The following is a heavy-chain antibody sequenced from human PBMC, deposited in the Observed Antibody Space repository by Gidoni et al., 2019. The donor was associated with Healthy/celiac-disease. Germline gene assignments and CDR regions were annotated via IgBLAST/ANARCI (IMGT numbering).Heavy chain of an antibody. CDR3: ARQTGRYCSGGSCYSGY. Sequence: QLQLQESGPGLVKPSETLSLTCTVSAGSISSSTYYWGWIRQPPGKGLEWIGSIYYSGSTYYNPSLKSRVTISVDTSKNQFSLKLSAVTAADTAVYYCARQTGRYCSGGSCYSGYWGQGTLVTVSS. CDR2: IYYSGST. CDR1: AGSISSSTYY. D-gene: IGHD2-15*01. J-gene: IGHJ4*02. V-gene: IGHV4-39*01.